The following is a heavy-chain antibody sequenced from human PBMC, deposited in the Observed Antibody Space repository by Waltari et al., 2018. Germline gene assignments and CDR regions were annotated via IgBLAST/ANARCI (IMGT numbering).Heavy chain of an antibody. D-gene: IGHD5-12*01. CDR2: IIPMFATT. J-gene: IGHJ4*02. CDR3: ARAGYSRLFDY. V-gene: IGHV1-69*15. Sequence: QVQLVQSGAEVKKPGSSVKVSCKASGGTFANYGINWVRQAPGQGLEWMGRIIPMFATTDYAQKFQGRVTITADESTSTAYMELRSLRSEDTAVYYCARAGYSRLFDYWGQGTLVTVSS. CDR1: GGTFANYG.